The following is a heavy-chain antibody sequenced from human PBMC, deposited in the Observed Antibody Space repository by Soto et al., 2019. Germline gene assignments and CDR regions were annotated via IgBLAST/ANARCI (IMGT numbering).Heavy chain of an antibody. CDR3: ARGPAYCGGDCYCFDY. J-gene: IGHJ4*02. D-gene: IGHD2-21*02. Sequence: SATLNLTFAVYVGTFGGSYWSWIRQPPGKGLEWIGEINHRGSTNFNPSLKSRVTISVDTSKNQCSLKLSSVTAADTAVYYCARGPAYCGGDCYCFDYWGQGTLVTGSS. CDR2: INHRGST. V-gene: IGHV4-34*01. CDR1: VGTFGGSY.